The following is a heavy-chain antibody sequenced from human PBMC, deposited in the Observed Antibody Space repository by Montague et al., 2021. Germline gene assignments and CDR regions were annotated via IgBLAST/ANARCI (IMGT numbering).Heavy chain of an antibody. CDR3: GVSPRRGGMDV. Sequence: SLRLSCAASGFTFSSYWMSWVRQAPGKGLEWVANIGDDGVETYYVDSVKGRFTVSRDNAKSSLYLQMNSLRAEDTAVYYCGVSPRRGGMDVWGKGTTVPVSS. V-gene: IGHV3-7*01. CDR2: IGDDGVET. CDR1: GFTFSSYW. J-gene: IGHJ6*03.